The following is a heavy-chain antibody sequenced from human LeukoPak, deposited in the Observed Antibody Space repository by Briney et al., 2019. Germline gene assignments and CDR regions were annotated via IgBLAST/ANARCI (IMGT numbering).Heavy chain of an antibody. CDR1: GGSISSSSYY. J-gene: IGHJ6*03. CDR2: IYYSGST. CDR3: ARALPGSYDFWSGYLGLIPNYYYMDV. V-gene: IGHV4-39*07. D-gene: IGHD3-3*01. Sequence: PSETLSLTCTVSGGSISSSSYYWGWIRQPPGKGLEWIGSIYYSGSTYYNPSLKSRVTISVDTSKNQFSLKLSSVTAADTAVYYCARALPGSYDFWSGYLGLIPNYYYMDVWGKGTTVTVSS.